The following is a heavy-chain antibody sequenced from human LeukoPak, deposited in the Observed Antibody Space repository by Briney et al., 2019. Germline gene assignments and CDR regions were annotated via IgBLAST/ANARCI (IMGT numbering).Heavy chain of an antibody. D-gene: IGHD4-23*01. CDR2: ISYDGSNK. CDR3: ARDWGDYGGNGSFDY. CDR1: GFTFSSYA. J-gene: IGHJ4*02. Sequence: PGGSLRLSCAASGFTFSSYAMHWVRQAPGKGLEWVAVISYDGSNKYYADSVKGRFTISRDNSKNTLYLQMNSLRAEDTAVYYCARDWGDYGGNGSFDYWGQGTLVTVSS. V-gene: IGHV3-30-3*01.